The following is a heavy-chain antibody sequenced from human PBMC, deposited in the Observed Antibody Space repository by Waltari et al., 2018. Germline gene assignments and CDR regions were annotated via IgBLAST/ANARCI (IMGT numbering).Heavy chain of an antibody. Sequence: QVQLVQSGAEVKKPGSSVKVSCKASGGTFSSYTISWVRQAPGQGLEWLGRIIPIRGKANDAQKVQGRVTITADKSTSTAYMELSSLRSEDTAVYYCARVGEQLASDYWGQGTLVTVSS. J-gene: IGHJ4*02. CDR2: IIPIRGKA. D-gene: IGHD6-6*01. V-gene: IGHV1-69*08. CDR3: ARVGEQLASDY. CDR1: GGTFSSYT.